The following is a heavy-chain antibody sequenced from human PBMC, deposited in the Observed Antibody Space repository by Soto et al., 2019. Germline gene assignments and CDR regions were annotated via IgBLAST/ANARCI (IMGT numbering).Heavy chain of an antibody. CDR3: ASGGSGWYY. D-gene: IGHD6-19*01. V-gene: IGHV5-10-1*01. CDR2: IAPRDSST. J-gene: IGHJ4*02. Sequence: QVPGKGLEWMGRIAPRDSSTDYSPSFQGHVTISADNSISTAYLQWTSLEASDTAMYYCASGGSGWYYWGQGTLVTASS.